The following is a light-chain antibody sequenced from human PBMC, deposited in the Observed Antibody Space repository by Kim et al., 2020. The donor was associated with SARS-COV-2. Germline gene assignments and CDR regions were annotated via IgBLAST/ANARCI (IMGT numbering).Light chain of an antibody. J-gene: IGKJ1*01. CDR2: GAS. CDR1: QSVSSN. CDR3: QPYNNFRT. V-gene: IGKV3-15*01. Sequence: EIVMTQSPPTLSVSPGERATLSCRASQSVSSNLVWYQQKPGQAPRLLIYGASTRATGVPARFSGSGSGTEFTLTISSLQSEDFAVYYCQPYNNFRTFGQGTTVDIK.